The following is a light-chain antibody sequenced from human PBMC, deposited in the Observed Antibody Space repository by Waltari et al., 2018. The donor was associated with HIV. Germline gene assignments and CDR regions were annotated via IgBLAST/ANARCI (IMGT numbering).Light chain of an antibody. Sequence: QSALTQPASVSGSPGQSITISCIGTSSDVGAYNYVSWYQHHPGKAPKVIIYEVSKRASRVFNRFSASKSGKPAFLTIYGLQTEDEADYYCRSYTSISSQVFGGGTKLTVL. J-gene: IGLJ2*01. V-gene: IGLV2-14*01. CDR3: RSYTSISSQV. CDR2: EVS. CDR1: SSDVGAYNY.